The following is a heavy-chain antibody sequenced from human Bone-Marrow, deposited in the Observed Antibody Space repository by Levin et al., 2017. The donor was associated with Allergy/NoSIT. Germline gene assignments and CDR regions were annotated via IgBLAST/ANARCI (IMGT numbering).Heavy chain of an antibody. V-gene: IGHV1-24*01. CDR1: GYTLTELS. D-gene: IGHD6-19*01. CDR2: FDPEDGET. J-gene: IGHJ4*02. CDR3: GTVSGSGDYYFDY. Sequence: ASVKVSCKVSGYTLTELSMHWVRQAPGKGLEWMGGFDPEDGETLYAQKFQGRVTLTEDTSTDTAYMELSGLSSEDTAVYYCGTVSGSGDYYFDYWGQGTLVTVSA.